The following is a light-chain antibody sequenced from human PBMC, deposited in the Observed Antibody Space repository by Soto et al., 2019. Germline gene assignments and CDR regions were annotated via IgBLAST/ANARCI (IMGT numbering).Light chain of an antibody. CDR3: QSYDSSPV. V-gene: IGLV1-40*01. J-gene: IGLJ1*01. Sequence: QSVLTQPPSVSGAPGQRVTISCTGSSSNIGAGFDVHWYQQLPGTAPKLLIYRNYNRPSGVPDRFSVSKSGTSASLAITGLEAEDEAEYYCQSYDSSPVFGTGTKLTVL. CDR2: RNY. CDR1: SSNIGAGFD.